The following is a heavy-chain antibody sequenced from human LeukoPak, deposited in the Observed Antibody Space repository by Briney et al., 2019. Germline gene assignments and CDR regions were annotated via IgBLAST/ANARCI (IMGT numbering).Heavy chain of an antibody. J-gene: IGHJ4*02. V-gene: IGHV3-21*01. CDR2: ISSSSSYI. CDR3: ARIVTSGYGQYYFDY. D-gene: IGHD5-18*01. CDR1: GFTFSSYS. Sequence: PGGSLRLSCAASGFTFSSYSMNWVRQAPGKGLEWVSSISSSSSYIYYADSVKGRFTIPRDNAKNSLYLQMNSLRAEDTAVYYCARIVTSGYGQYYFDYWGQGTLVTVSS.